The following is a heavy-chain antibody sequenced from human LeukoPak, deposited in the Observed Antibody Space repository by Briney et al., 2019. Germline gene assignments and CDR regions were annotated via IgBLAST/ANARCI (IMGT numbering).Heavy chain of an antibody. CDR2: INHSGST. D-gene: IGHD3-10*01. Sequence: ASETLSLTCAVYGGSFSGYYWSWIRQPPGKGLEWIGEINHSGSTNYNPSLKSRVTISVDTSKNQFSLKVNSVTAAYTAVYYCAGRSRISMVRGLILTPEISDYSGPGTLVTVSS. CDR1: GGSFSGYY. J-gene: IGHJ4*02. CDR3: AGRSRISMVRGLILTPEISDY. V-gene: IGHV4-34*01.